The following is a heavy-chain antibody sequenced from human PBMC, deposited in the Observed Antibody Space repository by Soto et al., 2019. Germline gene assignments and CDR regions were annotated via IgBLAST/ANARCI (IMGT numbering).Heavy chain of an antibody. CDR1: GGSISSYY. Sequence: QVQLQESGPGLVKPSETLSLTCTVSGGSISSYYWSWIRQPPGKGLEWIGYIYYSGSTNCNPSLTSGVTRSVDTSKTQVSLKLSSVTAADTAVYYCARTLFGWGIWFDPWGQGSLVTVSS. CDR3: ARTLFGWGIWFDP. J-gene: IGHJ5*02. D-gene: IGHD3-10*02. V-gene: IGHV4-59*01. CDR2: IYYSGST.